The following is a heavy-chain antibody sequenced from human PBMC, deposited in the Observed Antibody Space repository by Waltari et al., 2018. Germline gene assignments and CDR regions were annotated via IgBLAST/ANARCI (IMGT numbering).Heavy chain of an antibody. Sequence: EVQLVESGGGLVQPGGSLRLSCAASGFTFSSYWMHWVRQAPGKGLVVVSHINSDGSSTSYADAVKGRFTISRDNAKNTLYLQMNSLRAEDTAVYYCARVRLLYTFDYWGQGTLVTVSS. V-gene: IGHV3-74*01. D-gene: IGHD2-21*02. J-gene: IGHJ4*02. CDR2: INSDGSST. CDR3: ARVRLLYTFDY. CDR1: GFTFSSYW.